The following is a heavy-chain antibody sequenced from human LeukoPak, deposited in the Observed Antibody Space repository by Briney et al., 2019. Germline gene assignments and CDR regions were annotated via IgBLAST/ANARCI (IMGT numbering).Heavy chain of an antibody. CDR1: GFNFSSYW. V-gene: IGHV3-7*01. D-gene: IGHD2-2*01. CDR3: ARGRLVVVPAAIAFDP. Sequence: GGSLRLSCAASGFNFSSYWMSWVRQAPGKGLEWVANIKQYGSEKYYVDSVKGRFTISRDNAKNSLYLQMNSLRAEDTAVYYCARGRLVVVPAAIAFDPWGQGTLVTVSS. J-gene: IGHJ5*02. CDR2: IKQYGSEK.